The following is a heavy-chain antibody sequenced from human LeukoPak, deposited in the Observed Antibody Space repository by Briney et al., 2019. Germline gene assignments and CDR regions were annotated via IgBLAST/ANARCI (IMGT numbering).Heavy chain of an antibody. CDR2: IYYSGST. Sequence: SETLSLTCTVSGGSISSYYWSWIRQPPGKGLEWIGYIYYSGSTNYNPSLKSRVTISVDTSKNQFSLKLSSVTAADTAVYYCARTHDSSGWYSGLRNWFDPWGQGTLVTVSS. D-gene: IGHD6-19*01. J-gene: IGHJ5*02. CDR1: GGSISSYY. CDR3: ARTHDSSGWYSGLRNWFDP. V-gene: IGHV4-59*01.